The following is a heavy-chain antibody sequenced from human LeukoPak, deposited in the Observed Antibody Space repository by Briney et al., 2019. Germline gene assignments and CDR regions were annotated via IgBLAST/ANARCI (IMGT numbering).Heavy chain of an antibody. Sequence: PGRSLRLSCAASGFTLRSYGMHWVRQAPGKGLEWVAVISYDGSNKYYADSVKGRFTISRDNSKNTLYLQMNSLRAEDTAVYYCAKAYRVAGHFDYWGQGTLVTVSS. V-gene: IGHV3-30*18. J-gene: IGHJ4*02. CDR1: GFTLRSYG. D-gene: IGHD6-19*01. CDR3: AKAYRVAGHFDY. CDR2: ISYDGSNK.